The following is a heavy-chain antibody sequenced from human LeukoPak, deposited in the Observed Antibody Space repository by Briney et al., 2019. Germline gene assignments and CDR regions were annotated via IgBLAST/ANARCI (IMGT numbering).Heavy chain of an antibody. CDR1: GFTFSSYA. CDR3: ARDPPGAHFDY. J-gene: IGHJ4*02. V-gene: IGHV3-21*01. D-gene: IGHD7-27*01. CDR2: ISSSSSNI. Sequence: GGSLRLSCAASGFTFSSYAMSWVRQAPGKGLEWVSYISSSSSNIFYADSFKGRFTIPRDNAQNSLYLQMNSLRVEDTAVYYCARDPPGAHFDYWGQGTLVTVSS.